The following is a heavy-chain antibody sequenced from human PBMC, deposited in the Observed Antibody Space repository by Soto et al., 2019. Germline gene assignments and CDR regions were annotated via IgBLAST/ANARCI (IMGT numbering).Heavy chain of an antibody. D-gene: IGHD6-19*01. V-gene: IGHV3-23*01. CDR1: GFTFSSYV. Sequence: PGGSLRLSCAASGFTFSSYVMSWVRQAPGKGLEWVSTISGSASSTYYTDSVKGRFTISRDNSKNTLYLQMNSLRAEDTAIYYCAKDICTYSSGSCYFDYWGQGTLVTVSS. CDR2: ISGSASST. J-gene: IGHJ4*02. CDR3: AKDICTYSSGSCYFDY.